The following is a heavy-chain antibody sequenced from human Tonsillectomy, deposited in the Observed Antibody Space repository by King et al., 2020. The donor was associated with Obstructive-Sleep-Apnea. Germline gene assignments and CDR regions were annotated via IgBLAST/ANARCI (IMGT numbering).Heavy chain of an antibody. CDR1: RFTFSSYS. V-gene: IGHV3-30-3*01. J-gene: IGHJ4*02. D-gene: IGHD5-18*01. CDR3: AKDHGYSFGYIDYYFDY. Sequence: VQLVESGGGVVQPGRSLRLSCAASRFTFSSYSMHWVRRAPGKGLEWVALISYDGNNKYYADSVKGRFTISRDNSKNTLYLQMNSLRTEDTAVYYCAKDHGYSFGYIDYYFDYWVQGTLITVSS. CDR2: ISYDGNNK.